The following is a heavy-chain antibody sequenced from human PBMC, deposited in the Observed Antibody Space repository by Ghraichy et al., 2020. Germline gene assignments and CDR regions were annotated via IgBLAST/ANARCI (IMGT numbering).Heavy chain of an antibody. CDR3: ATAPWDYGSGSYYKSMDY. J-gene: IGHJ4*02. CDR1: GFTFSGHA. Sequence: GGSLRLSCAASGFTFSGHAMSWVRQAPGKGLEWVAAIGASGVSTYYAHSVKGRITISRGGSKNTLYLEVNSLRAEDTAVYYCATAPWDYGSGSYYKSMDYWGQGTLVTVSS. V-gene: IGHV3-23*01. D-gene: IGHD3-10*01. CDR2: IGASGVST.